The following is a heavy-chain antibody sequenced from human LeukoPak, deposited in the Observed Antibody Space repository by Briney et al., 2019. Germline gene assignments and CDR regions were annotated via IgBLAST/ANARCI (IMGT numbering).Heavy chain of an antibody. V-gene: IGHV3-74*01. CDR3: ARSMVTIPIPGGY. CDR2: INSDGSST. Sequence: PGGSLRLSCAASGFTFSSYWMHWVRQAPGKGLVWVSRINSDGSSTSYADSVKGRFTISRDNAKNTLHLQMNSLRAEDTAVYYCARSMVTIPIPGGYWGQGTLVTVSS. CDR1: GFTFSSYW. J-gene: IGHJ4*02. D-gene: IGHD5-24*01.